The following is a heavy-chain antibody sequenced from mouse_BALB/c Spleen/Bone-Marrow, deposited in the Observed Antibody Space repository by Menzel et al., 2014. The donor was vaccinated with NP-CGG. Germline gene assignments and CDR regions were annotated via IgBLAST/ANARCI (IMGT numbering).Heavy chain of an antibody. CDR2: ILPGSSST. CDR3: ARAYYVNYDAMDY. J-gene: IGHJ4*01. V-gene: IGHV1-9*01. Sequence: LQESGAELMKPGASMKISCKATGYTFSSHWIEWVKQRPGHGLEWIGEILPGSSSTNYNERFKGKATFTADTSSNTAYMQLSSLTSEDSAVYYCARAYYVNYDAMDYWGQGTSVTVSS. CDR1: GYTFSSHW. D-gene: IGHD2-10*01.